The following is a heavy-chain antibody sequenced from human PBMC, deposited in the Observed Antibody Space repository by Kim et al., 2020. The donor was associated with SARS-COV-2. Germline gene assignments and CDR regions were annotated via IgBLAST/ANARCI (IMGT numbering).Heavy chain of an antibody. CDR3: ASDRDYSRSTVRGIFDY. CDR1: GFTFSSYA. V-gene: IGHV3-30-3*01. D-gene: IGHD4-4*01. CDR2: ISYDGSNK. J-gene: IGHJ4*02. Sequence: GGSLRLSCAASGFTFSSYAMHWVRQAPGKGLEWVAVISYDGSNKYYADSVKGRFTISRDNSKNTLYLQMNSLRAEDTAVYYCASDRDYSRSTVRGIFDYWGQGTLVTVSS.